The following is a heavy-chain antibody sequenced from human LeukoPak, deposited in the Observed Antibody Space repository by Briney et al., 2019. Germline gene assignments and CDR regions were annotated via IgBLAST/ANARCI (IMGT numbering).Heavy chain of an antibody. J-gene: IGHJ4*02. CDR2: IRSDGSNK. Sequence: PGGSLRLSWAAAGFTFSSYGMHWVRQAPGKGLGWVAFIRSDGSNKYYADSVKGRFTISRDNSKNTLYLQMNSLRAEDTAVYYCAKATWKGSVAANGIDFDYWGQGTLVTVSS. CDR3: AKATWKGSVAANGIDFDY. V-gene: IGHV3-30*02. D-gene: IGHD6-19*01. CDR1: GFTFSSYG.